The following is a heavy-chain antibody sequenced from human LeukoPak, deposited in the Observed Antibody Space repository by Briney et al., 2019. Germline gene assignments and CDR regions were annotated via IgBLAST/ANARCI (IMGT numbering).Heavy chain of an antibody. Sequence: LRLSCAVYGGSFSGYYWSWIRQPPGKGLEWIGEINHSGSTNYNPSLKSRVTISVDTSKNQFSLELSSVTAADTAVYYCARGRGYGSGSYCYWGQGTLVTVSS. J-gene: IGHJ4*02. D-gene: IGHD3-10*01. CDR2: INHSGST. CDR3: ARGRGYGSGSYCY. V-gene: IGHV4-34*01. CDR1: GGSFSGYY.